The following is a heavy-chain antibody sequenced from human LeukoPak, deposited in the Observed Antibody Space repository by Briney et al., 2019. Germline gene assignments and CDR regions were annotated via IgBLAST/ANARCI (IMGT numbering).Heavy chain of an antibody. J-gene: IGHJ5*02. D-gene: IGHD5-18*01. CDR1: GGSFSGYY. Sequence: PSETLSLTCAVYGGSFSGYYWSWIRQPPGKGLEWIGEINHSGSTNYNPSLKSRVTISVDTSKNQFSLKLSSVTAADTAVYYCARERWMGYSCGNTRSRFDPWGQGTLVTVSS. V-gene: IGHV4-34*01. CDR3: ARERWMGYSCGNTRSRFDP. CDR2: INHSGST.